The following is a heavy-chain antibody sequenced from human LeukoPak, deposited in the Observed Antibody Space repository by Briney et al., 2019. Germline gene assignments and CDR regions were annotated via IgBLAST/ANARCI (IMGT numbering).Heavy chain of an antibody. CDR2: IKQDGSEK. Sequence: PGGSLRLSCAASGFTFSSYWMSWVRQAPGKGLDGVANIKQDGSEKYYVDSVKGRFTISRDNAKNSLYLQMNSLRAEDTAVYYCASNTIFGDYFDYWGQGTLVTVSS. V-gene: IGHV3-7*01. CDR1: GFTFSSYW. D-gene: IGHD3-3*01. J-gene: IGHJ4*02. CDR3: ASNTIFGDYFDY.